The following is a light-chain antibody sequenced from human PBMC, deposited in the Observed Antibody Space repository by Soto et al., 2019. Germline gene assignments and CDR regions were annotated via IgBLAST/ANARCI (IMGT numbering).Light chain of an antibody. CDR2: DAS. J-gene: IGKJ4*01. Sequence: DIQMTQSPSTLSASVGDRVTITCRASQSISSWLAWYQQKPGKAPKLLIYDASSLESGVPSRFSGSGSGTEFTLTIISLQPDDFAAYYCQQYNSYSVTFGGGTKVEIK. CDR1: QSISSW. CDR3: QQYNSYSVT. V-gene: IGKV1-5*01.